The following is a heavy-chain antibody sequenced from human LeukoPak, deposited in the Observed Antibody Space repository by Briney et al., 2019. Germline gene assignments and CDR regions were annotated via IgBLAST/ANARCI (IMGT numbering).Heavy chain of an antibody. J-gene: IGHJ4*02. V-gene: IGHV3-23*01. Sequence: TGGSLRLSCAASGFTFSSYAMNWVRQAPGKGLEWVSVISGSGATAYYADSVRGRFTISRDNSKKTLYLQMNSLRGEDAAVYYCAKGGRYDSSGYPDSWGQGTLVT. D-gene: IGHD3-22*01. CDR1: GFTFSSYA. CDR2: ISGSGATA. CDR3: AKGGRYDSSGYPDS.